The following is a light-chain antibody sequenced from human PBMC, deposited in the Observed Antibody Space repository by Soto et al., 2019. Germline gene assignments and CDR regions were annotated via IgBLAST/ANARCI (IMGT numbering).Light chain of an antibody. V-gene: IGKV3-20*01. CDR3: QQYHNSPRT. J-gene: IGKJ1*01. CDR1: QSVSSGS. CDR2: AAS. Sequence: EIVLTQSPGALSLSPGERATLSCRASQSVSSGSLAWYQQKPGQAPRLLIYAASARATGIPDRFSGSGSGTDFTLTVSRFEPEDFAVYYCQQYHNSPRTFGQGTKVDIK.